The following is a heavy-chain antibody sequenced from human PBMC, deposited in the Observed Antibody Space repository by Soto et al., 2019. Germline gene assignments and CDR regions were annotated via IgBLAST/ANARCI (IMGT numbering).Heavy chain of an antibody. CDR2: IYWDDGK. D-gene: IGHD3-9*01. V-gene: IGHV2-5*02. CDR1: GFSLSTSGVG. CDR3: AHTPAYDISTGYYPFDY. J-gene: IGHJ4*02. Sequence: SGPTLMNPTPTRTLTCPFSGFSLSTSGVGVAWIRQPPGKALEWLALIYWDDGKRYSPSLKTRLNITKDTSKNQVVLTLTNVDPVDTATYYCAHTPAYDISTGYYPFDYWGQVSLVTVSS.